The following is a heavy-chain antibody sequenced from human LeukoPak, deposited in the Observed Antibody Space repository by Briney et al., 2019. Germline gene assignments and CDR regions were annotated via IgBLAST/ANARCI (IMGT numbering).Heavy chain of an antibody. Sequence: PSETLSLTCTVSGGSISSYYWSWIRQPPGKGLEWIGYIYYSGSTNYNPSLKSRVTISVDTSKNQFSLKLSSVTAADTAVYYCARHLYSSGWYRFDPWGQGTLVTVSS. CDR2: IYYSGST. CDR1: GGSISSYY. D-gene: IGHD6-19*01. J-gene: IGHJ5*02. CDR3: ARHLYSSGWYRFDP. V-gene: IGHV4-59*08.